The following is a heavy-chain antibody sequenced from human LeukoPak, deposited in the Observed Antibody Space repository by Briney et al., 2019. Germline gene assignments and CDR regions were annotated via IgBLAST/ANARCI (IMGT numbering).Heavy chain of an antibody. CDR1: GASINSDY. D-gene: IGHD2-15*01. CDR2: IFASGST. V-gene: IGHV4-4*07. J-gene: IGHJ4*02. Sequence: PSETLSLTCTVSGASINSDYWTWVRQVAGKGLEWIGRIFASGSTNYNPYLRSRITMSVDTSKNQFSLDLSSVTAADTGVYYCARGPHCSGGSCYSPAFDYWGQGTLVTVSS. CDR3: ARGPHCSGGSCYSPAFDY.